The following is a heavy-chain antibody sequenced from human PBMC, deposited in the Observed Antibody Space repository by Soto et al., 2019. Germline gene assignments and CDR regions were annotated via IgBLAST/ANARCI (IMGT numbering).Heavy chain of an antibody. V-gene: IGHV3-7*01. Sequence: PGGSLRLSCTASGFIFSSYWMTWVRQAPGKGLEWVANIKQDGSEKYYVDSVKGRFTISRDNAKNSLYLQMNSLTAADTAVYYCARGQDPSLAPPFDYWGQGTLVTVSS. J-gene: IGHJ4*02. CDR2: IKQDGSEK. CDR1: GFIFSSYW. CDR3: ARGQDPSLAPPFDY.